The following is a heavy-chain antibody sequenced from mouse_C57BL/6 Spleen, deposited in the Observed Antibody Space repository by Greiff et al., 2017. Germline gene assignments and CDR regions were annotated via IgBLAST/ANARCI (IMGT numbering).Heavy chain of an antibody. V-gene: IGHV1-64*01. CDR1: GYTFTSYW. CDR3: ARESYDSDFGG. J-gene: IGHJ2*01. Sequence: QVQLQQPGAELVKPGASVKLSCKASGYTFTSYWMHWVKQRPGQGLEWIGMIHPNSGSTNYNEKFKSKATLTVDKSSSTAYMQLSSLTSEDSAVYYCARESYDSDFGGWGQGTTLTVAS. CDR2: IHPNSGST. D-gene: IGHD2-4*01.